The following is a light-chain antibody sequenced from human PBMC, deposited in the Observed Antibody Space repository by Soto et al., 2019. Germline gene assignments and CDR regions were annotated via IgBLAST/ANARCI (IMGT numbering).Light chain of an antibody. CDR2: DVN. Sequence: QSVLTQPPSASGSPGQSLTISCTGTSSDVGGYNFVSWYQQHPGKAPKLMISDVNRRPSGVPDRFSGSKSGNTASLTVSGLQAEDDADYYCSSYAGSNNWVFGGGTKLTVL. CDR1: SSDVGGYNF. CDR3: SSYAGSNNWV. V-gene: IGLV2-8*01. J-gene: IGLJ3*02.